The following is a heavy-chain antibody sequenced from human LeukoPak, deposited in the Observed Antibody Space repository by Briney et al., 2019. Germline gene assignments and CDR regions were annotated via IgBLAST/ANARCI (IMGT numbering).Heavy chain of an antibody. V-gene: IGHV5-51*01. CDR2: IYPGDSDT. D-gene: IGHD2-2*01. J-gene: IGHJ4*02. CDR3: ARGLGYCSSTSCYGFDY. CDR1: GYSFTTYW. Sequence: ESLEISCKGSGYSFTTYWIGWVRQMPGRGLEWMGIIYPGDSDTRYSPSFQGQVTISADKSISTAYLQWSSLKASDTAMYYCARGLGYCSSTSCYGFDYWGQGTLVTVSS.